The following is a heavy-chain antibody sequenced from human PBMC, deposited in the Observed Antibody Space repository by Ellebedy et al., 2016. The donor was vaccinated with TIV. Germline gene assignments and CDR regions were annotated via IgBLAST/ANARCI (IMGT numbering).Heavy chain of an antibody. CDR2: IHYSGST. J-gene: IGHJ6*02. V-gene: IGHV4-61*08. D-gene: IGHD3-3*01. CDR1: GGSISSGDYY. Sequence: SETLSLTCTVSGGSISSGDYYWSWIRQPPGKGLEWIGDIHYSGSTKYNPSLKSRATISVDTSKNQLSLNLNSVTAADTAVYYCARGLLYYDFWSGYYKGAGDYYYGMDVWGQGTTVTVSS. CDR3: ARGLLYYDFWSGYYKGAGDYYYGMDV.